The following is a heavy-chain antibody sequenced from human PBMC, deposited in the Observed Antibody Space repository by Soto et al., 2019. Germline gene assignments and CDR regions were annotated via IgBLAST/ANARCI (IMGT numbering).Heavy chain of an antibody. CDR3: AREGQQLFRFDP. CDR1: GGTFSSYA. CDR2: IIPIFGTA. J-gene: IGHJ5*02. D-gene: IGHD6-13*01. Sequence: GASVKVSCEASGGTFSSYASSWVRQAPGQGLEWMGGIIPIFGTANYAQKFQGRVTITADESTSTAYMELSSLRSEDTAVYYCAREGQQLFRFDPWGQGTLVTVSS. V-gene: IGHV1-69*13.